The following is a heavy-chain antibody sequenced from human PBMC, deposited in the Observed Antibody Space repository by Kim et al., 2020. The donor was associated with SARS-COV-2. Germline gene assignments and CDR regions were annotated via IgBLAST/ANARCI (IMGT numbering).Heavy chain of an antibody. V-gene: IGHV4-4*07. CDR3: ARASQYSTSWYATFDY. Sequence: PSLKSRVTMSVDMSENQMSLKLSSVTAADTARYYCARASQYSTSWYATFDYWGPGSLVTVSS. J-gene: IGHJ4*02. D-gene: IGHD6-13*01.